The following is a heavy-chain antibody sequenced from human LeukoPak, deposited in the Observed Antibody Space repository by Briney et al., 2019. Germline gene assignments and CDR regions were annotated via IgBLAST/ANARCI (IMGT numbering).Heavy chain of an antibody. Sequence: SETLSLTCIVSGGSISSYYWSWIRQPPGKGLEWIGNIYYSGSTNYIPSLKSRLTISVDTSKNQFFLMLSSVTAADTAVYYCARETYYYDTSGYYVYYFDYWGQGTLVTVSS. D-gene: IGHD3-22*01. J-gene: IGHJ4*02. CDR2: IYYSGST. V-gene: IGHV4-59*01. CDR1: GGSISSYY. CDR3: ARETYYYDTSGYYVYYFDY.